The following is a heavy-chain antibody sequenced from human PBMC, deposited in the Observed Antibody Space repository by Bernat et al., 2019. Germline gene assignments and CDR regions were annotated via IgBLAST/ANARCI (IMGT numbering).Heavy chain of an antibody. CDR3: VRMSDINYYYMDV. CDR2: IDWDDDK. V-gene: IGHV2-70*15. CDR1: GFSLSTSGMC. D-gene: IGHD2-15*01. Sequence: QVTLRESGPALVKPTQTLTLTCTFSGFSLSTSGMCVSWIRQPPGKALEWLARIDWDDDKYYITSLKTRLTISKDISKNQVVLTMNNMDPVDTATYYCVRMSDINYYYMDVWGKGTTVTVSS. J-gene: IGHJ6*03.